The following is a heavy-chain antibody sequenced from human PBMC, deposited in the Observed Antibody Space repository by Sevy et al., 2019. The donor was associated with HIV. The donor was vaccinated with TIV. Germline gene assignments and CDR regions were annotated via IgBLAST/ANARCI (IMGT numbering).Heavy chain of an antibody. D-gene: IGHD3-3*01. Sequence: GGSLRLSCAASGFTFSNAWMSWVRQAPGKGLEWVGRIKSKTDGGTTDYAAPVKGGFTISRDDSKNTLYLQMNSLKTEDTAVYYCTTSLRFLEWLPPYFQHWGQGTLVTVSS. CDR3: TTSLRFLEWLPPYFQH. CDR2: IKSKTDGGTT. CDR1: GFTFSNAW. V-gene: IGHV3-15*01. J-gene: IGHJ1*01.